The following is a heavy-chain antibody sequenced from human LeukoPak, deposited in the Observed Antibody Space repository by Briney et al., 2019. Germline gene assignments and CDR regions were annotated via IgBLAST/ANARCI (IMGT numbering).Heavy chain of an antibody. CDR1: GFTFSSYW. J-gene: IGHJ4*02. V-gene: IGHV3-74*01. Sequence: GGSLRLSCAASGFTFSSYWMHWVRQAPGKGLVWVSRINSDGSSTSYADSVKGRFTISRDNAKNTLYLQMNSLRAEDTAEYYCVRDATEAYYYDSSGYGYFDYWGQGTLVTVSS. CDR3: VRDATEAYYYDSSGYGYFDY. D-gene: IGHD3-22*01. CDR2: INSDGSST.